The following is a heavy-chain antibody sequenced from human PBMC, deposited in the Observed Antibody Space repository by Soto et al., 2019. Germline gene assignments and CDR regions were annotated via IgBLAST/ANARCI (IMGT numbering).Heavy chain of an antibody. V-gene: IGHV1-69*01. J-gene: IGHJ3*02. CDR1: EGTFSSYT. D-gene: IGHD2-8*01. CDR3: ARDSQCTNGVCYDDAFDI. CDR2: IIPIFGTA. Sequence: SVNVSCKASEGTFSSYTISWVRPAPGQGLEWMGGIIPIFGTANYAEKFQGRVTITADESTSTAYMELSSLRSEDTAVYYCARDSQCTNGVCYDDAFDIWGQGTMVRVS.